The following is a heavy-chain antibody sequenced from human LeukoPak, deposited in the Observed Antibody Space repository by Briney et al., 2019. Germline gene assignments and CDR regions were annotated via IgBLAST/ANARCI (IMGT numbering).Heavy chain of an antibody. V-gene: IGHV4-4*02. D-gene: IGHD6-19*01. Sequence: SETLSLTCAVSGGSVSHSNWWTWVRQSPGKGLEWIGEVHPSEGTNYNPSLKSRVTISLDKSKNQFSLKLSSVTAADTAVYYCARGVSGIAVSYLQHWGQGTLVTVSS. J-gene: IGHJ1*01. CDR2: VHPSEGT. CDR3: ARGVSGIAVSYLQH. CDR1: GGSVSHSNW.